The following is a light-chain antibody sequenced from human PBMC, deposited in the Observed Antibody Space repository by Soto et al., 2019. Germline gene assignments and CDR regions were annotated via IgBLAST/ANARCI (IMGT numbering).Light chain of an antibody. V-gene: IGKV3-11*01. CDR3: QQRSNWPLT. CDR2: DAS. CDR1: QRINNY. Sequence: EILLTQSPVTLSLSPGERATLSCRASQRINNYLAWYQQKPGQAPRLLIYDASNRATGIPARFSGSGSGTDFTLTISSLEPEDFAVYYCQQRSNWPLTFGGGTKVEIK. J-gene: IGKJ4*01.